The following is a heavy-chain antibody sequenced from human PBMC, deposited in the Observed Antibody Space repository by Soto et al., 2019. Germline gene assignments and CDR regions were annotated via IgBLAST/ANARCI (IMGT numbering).Heavy chain of an antibody. J-gene: IGHJ4*02. CDR3: AKRRGAGGHFDY. CDR1: EITFSSYA. CDR2: VSIGGST. V-gene: IGHV3-23*01. Sequence: DVQLWESGGGLVQPEGSLRLSCAASEITFSSYAMGWVRQGPGKGLEWVAVVSIGGSTHYADSVRGRFTISRDNSKNTLSLQMHSLTAEDTAVYFCAKRRGAGGHFDYWGQGALVTVSS. D-gene: IGHD2-15*01.